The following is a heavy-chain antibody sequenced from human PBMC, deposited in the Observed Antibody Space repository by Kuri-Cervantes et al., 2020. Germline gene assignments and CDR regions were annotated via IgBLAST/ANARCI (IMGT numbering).Heavy chain of an antibody. CDR3: AKNPRNWNDIFDY. CDR2: ISSSSNTI. V-gene: IGHV3-48*02. D-gene: IGHD1-20*01. Sequence: GESLKISCAASGFTFSSYWMTWVRQAPGKGLEWVSYISSSSNTIYYADSVKGRFTISRDNAKNSLYLQMNSLRDEDTAVYYCAKNPRNWNDIFDYWGQGTLVTVSS. CDR1: GFTFSSYW. J-gene: IGHJ4*02.